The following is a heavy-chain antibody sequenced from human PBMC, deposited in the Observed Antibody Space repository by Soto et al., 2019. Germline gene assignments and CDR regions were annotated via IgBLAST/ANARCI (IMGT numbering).Heavy chain of an antibody. V-gene: IGHV4-4*07. J-gene: IGHJ6*02. D-gene: IGHD6-19*01. CDR1: GGSMSNYY. CDR2: IYSSGGT. Sequence: SETLSLTCTVSGGSMSNYYWSWIRQPAGKGLEWIGRIYSSGGTNYNPSLKSRLTMSRDTSKRQFSLKLTSVTAADTAIYYCARGAVAGVDYGVDVWGRGTTVTVSS. CDR3: ARGAVAGVDYGVDV.